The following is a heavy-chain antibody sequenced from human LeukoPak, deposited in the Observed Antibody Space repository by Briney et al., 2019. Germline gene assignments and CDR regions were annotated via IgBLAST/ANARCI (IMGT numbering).Heavy chain of an antibody. V-gene: IGHV1-69*13. J-gene: IGHJ4*02. CDR2: IIPIFGTA. CDR3: ARYDSSGYYVPFDY. Sequence: SVKVSCKASGYTFTSYGISWVRQAPGQGLEWMGGIIPIFGTANYAQKFQGRVTITADESTSTAYMELSSLRSEDTAVYYCARYDSSGYYVPFDYWGQGTLVTVSS. D-gene: IGHD3-22*01. CDR1: GYTFTSYG.